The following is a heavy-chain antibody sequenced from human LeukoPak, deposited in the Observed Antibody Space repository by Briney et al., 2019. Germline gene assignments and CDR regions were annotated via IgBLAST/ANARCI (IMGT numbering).Heavy chain of an antibody. J-gene: IGHJ5*02. CDR1: GYSFTSYW. Sequence: GESLKISCKGSGYSFTSYWIGWVRQMPGKGLEWMGIIYPGDSDTRYSPSFQGQVTISADKSISTAYLQWSSLKASDTAMYYCARQRAEQRLVSQNENWFDPWGQGTLVTVSS. V-gene: IGHV5-51*01. CDR2: IYPGDSDT. CDR3: ARQRAEQRLVSQNENWFDP. D-gene: IGHD6-13*01.